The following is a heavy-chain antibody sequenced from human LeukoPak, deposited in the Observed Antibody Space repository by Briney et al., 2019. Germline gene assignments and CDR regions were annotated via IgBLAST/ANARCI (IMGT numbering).Heavy chain of an antibody. Sequence: PGGSLRLSCADSGFTFSSYGMHWVRQAPGKGLEWVAVISYDGSNKYYADSVKGRFTISRDNSKNTLYLQMNSLRAEDTAVYYCAKGEDDSSGYYLMGFDYWGQGTLVTVSS. CDR1: GFTFSSYG. CDR2: ISYDGSNK. J-gene: IGHJ4*02. D-gene: IGHD3-22*01. V-gene: IGHV3-30*18. CDR3: AKGEDDSSGYYLMGFDY.